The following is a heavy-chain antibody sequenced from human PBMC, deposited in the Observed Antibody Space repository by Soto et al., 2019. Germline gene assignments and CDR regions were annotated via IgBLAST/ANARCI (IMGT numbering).Heavy chain of an antibody. V-gene: IGHV3-72*01. Sequence: EVQLVESGGGLVQPGGSLRLSCAGSGFTLSDHYIAWVRQAPGTGLEWVGRSRDKAQGYSTASAASVKGRFTTSRDESKNSVSLQMNSLKTEDTAVYYCARPDEGGYYSNHHYYYALDVGGQGTTVTV. J-gene: IGHJ6*02. CDR1: GFTLSDHY. D-gene: IGHD3-22*01. CDR2: SRDKAQGYST. CDR3: ARPDEGGYYSNHHYYYALDV.